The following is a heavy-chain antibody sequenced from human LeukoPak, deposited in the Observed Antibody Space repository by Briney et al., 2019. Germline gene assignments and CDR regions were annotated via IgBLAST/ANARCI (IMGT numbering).Heavy chain of an antibody. CDR1: GGSFSGYY. Sequence: SETLSLTCAVYGGSFSGYYWSWIRQPPGKGLEWIGEINHSGSTNYNPSLKSRATISVDTSKNQFSLKLSSVTAADTAVYYCARLPYYYDSSGYYYFSFDYWGQGTLVTVSS. CDR3: ARLPYYYDSSGYYYFSFDY. D-gene: IGHD3-22*01. CDR2: INHSGST. J-gene: IGHJ4*02. V-gene: IGHV4-34*01.